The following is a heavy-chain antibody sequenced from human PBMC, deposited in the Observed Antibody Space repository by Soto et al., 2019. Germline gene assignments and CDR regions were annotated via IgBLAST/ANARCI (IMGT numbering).Heavy chain of an antibody. CDR2: ISAYNGNT. V-gene: IGHV1-18*01. CDR3: ADTQYCSGGSCYSGWFDP. D-gene: IGHD2-15*01. Sequence: ASVKASCKSSGYTFTSYGISWVRQAPGQGLEWMGWISAYNGNTNYAQKLQGRVTMTTDTSTSTAYMELRSLRSDDTAVYYCADTQYCSGGSCYSGWFDPWGQGTLVTVSS. CDR1: GYTFTSYG. J-gene: IGHJ5*02.